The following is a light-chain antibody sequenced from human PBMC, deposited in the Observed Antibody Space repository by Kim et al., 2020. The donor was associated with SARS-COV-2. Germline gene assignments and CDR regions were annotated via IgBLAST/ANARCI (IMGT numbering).Light chain of an antibody. V-gene: IGKV3-11*01. CDR3: QQRSNWPPLT. CDR2: DAS. J-gene: IGKJ4*01. Sequence: SPGERATLSCRAGQSVSSYLAWYQQKPGQAPRLLIYDASNRATGIPARFSGSGSGTDFTLTISSLEPEDFAVYYCQQRSNWPPLTFGGGTKVEIK. CDR1: QSVSSY.